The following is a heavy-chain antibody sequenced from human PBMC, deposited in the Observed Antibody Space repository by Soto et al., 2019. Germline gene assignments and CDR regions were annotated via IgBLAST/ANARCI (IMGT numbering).Heavy chain of an antibody. CDR1: GFTFSSYA. CDR3: AKALTPDYYFDY. CDR2: ISGSGGST. J-gene: IGHJ4*02. Sequence: GGSLILSCAASGFTFSSYAMSWVRQAPGKGLEWVSAISGSGGSTYYADSVKGRFTISRDNSKNTLYLQMNSLRAEDTAVYYCAKALTPDYYFDYWGQGTLVTVSS. V-gene: IGHV3-23*01.